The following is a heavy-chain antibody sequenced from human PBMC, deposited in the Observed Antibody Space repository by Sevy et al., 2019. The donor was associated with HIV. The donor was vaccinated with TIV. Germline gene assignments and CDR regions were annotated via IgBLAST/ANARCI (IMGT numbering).Heavy chain of an antibody. CDR3: ARDGQVYSSSSGGYYYYGMDV. Sequence: ASVKVSCKASGYTFASYGISWVRQAPGQGLEWMGWISTYNGKTNIAQKLQDKFTMTTDTSTSTAYMGLRSLRSDDTAVYYCARDGQVYSSSSGGYYYYGMDVWGQGTTVTVSS. V-gene: IGHV1-18*04. D-gene: IGHD6-6*01. CDR2: ISTYNGKT. CDR1: GYTFASYG. J-gene: IGHJ6*02.